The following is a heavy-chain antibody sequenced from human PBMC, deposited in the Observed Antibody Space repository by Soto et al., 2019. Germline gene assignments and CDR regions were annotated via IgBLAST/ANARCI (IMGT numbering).Heavy chain of an antibody. CDR2: IGCSGGST. CDR1: GFNCRSYG. D-gene: IGHD2-21*01. Sequence: GGSLRLSCAASGFNCRSYGMSWFRQAPGKGLEWVSAIGCSGGSTYYADSVKGRFTISRDNAKNSLYLQMNTLRAEDTAVYYCARPMSWLLLSGMDVWGQGTTVTVSS. J-gene: IGHJ6*02. CDR3: ARPMSWLLLSGMDV. V-gene: IGHV3-23*01.